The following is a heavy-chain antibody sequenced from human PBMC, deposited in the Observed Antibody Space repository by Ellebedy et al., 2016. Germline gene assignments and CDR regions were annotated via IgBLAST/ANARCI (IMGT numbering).Heavy chain of an antibody. CDR2: IYGNGDE. CDR3: VHRTTVTSVDY. J-gene: IGHJ4*02. CDR1: GFSLTTNEVV. D-gene: IGHD4-11*01. Sequence: SGPTLVKPTQTLTLTCTFSGFSLTTNEVVVGWVRQPPGKALEWLSFIYGNGDERYRPSLRSRLSISKDTSKNQVVLTLTNMDPVDTATYYCVHRTTVTSVDYWGQGTLVSVSS. V-gene: IGHV2-5*01.